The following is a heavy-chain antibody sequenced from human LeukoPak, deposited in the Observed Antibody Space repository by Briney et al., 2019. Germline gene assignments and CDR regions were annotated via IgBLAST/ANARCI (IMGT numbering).Heavy chain of an antibody. D-gene: IGHD3-10*01. J-gene: IGHJ4*02. Sequence: SETLSLTCAVYGRSFSGYYWSWIRQPPGKGLEWIGEINHSGSTNYNPSLKSRVTISVDTYKNQFSLKLSSVTAADTAVYYCARGGGSGSYYRGYFDYWGQGTLVTVSS. CDR2: INHSGST. V-gene: IGHV4-34*01. CDR3: ARGGGSGSYYRGYFDY. CDR1: GRSFSGYY.